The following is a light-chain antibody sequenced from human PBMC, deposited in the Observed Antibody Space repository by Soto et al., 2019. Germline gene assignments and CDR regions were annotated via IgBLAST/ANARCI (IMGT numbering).Light chain of an antibody. Sequence: DIQMTQSPSTLSASVGDRVTITCRASQSISIWLAWYQQKPGKAPKLLIYDASSLKSGVPSRFSGSGSGTEFTLTISSLQPYDFATYFCQEYNSYSATFCPGTEVDIK. CDR1: QSISIW. CDR2: DAS. CDR3: QEYNSYSAT. V-gene: IGKV1-5*01. J-gene: IGKJ1*01.